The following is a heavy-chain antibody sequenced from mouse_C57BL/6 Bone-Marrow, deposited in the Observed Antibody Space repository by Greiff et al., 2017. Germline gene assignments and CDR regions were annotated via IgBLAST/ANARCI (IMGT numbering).Heavy chain of an antibody. V-gene: IGHV1-80*01. Sequence: VQRVESGAELVKPGASVKISCKASGYAFSSYWMNWVKQRPGKGLEWIGQIYPGDGDTNYNGKFKGKATLTADKSSSTAYMQLSSLTSEDSAVYFCARYGHPYYARDYWGQGPSVTVSS. D-gene: IGHD1-1*02. CDR3: ARYGHPYYARDY. J-gene: IGHJ4*01. CDR1: GYAFSSYW. CDR2: IYPGDGDT.